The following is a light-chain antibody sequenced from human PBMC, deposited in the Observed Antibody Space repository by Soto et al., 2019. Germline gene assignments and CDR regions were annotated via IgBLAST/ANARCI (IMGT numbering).Light chain of an antibody. Sequence: EIVLTQSPGTLSLSPGERATLSCRASQSVSSSYLAWYQHKPGQAPRLLIYGASSRAPGIPDRFSGSGSGPAFTLTISRREPEDFSVYYCQQYGSSPHTFGQGTKLESK. CDR2: GAS. CDR1: QSVSSSY. CDR3: QQYGSSPHT. J-gene: IGKJ2*01. V-gene: IGKV3-20*01.